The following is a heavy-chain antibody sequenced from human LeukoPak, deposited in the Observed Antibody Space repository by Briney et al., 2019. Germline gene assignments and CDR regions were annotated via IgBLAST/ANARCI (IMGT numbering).Heavy chain of an antibody. J-gene: IGHJ4*02. CDR1: GFTFSSSA. CDR2: ISGSGETI. V-gene: IGHV3-23*01. Sequence: GGSLRLSCAASGFTFSSSAMAWVRLAPGKGLESVSSISGSGETIHYADSVKGRFPISRDNSKSTLSLQMNSLRAEDTAIYYCAKVVVSGNGDYFDFWGQGTLVTVAS. CDR3: AKVVVSGNGDYFDF. D-gene: IGHD2-8*01.